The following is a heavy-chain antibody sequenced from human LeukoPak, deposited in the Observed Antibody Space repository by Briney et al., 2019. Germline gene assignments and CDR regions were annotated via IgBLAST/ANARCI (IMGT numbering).Heavy chain of an antibody. D-gene: IGHD2-21*02. CDR2: ISSSSSYI. V-gene: IGHV3-21*01. J-gene: IGHJ4*02. Sequence: GGSLRLSCAASGFTFSSYSMNWVRQAPGRVLEWVSFISSSSSYIYSADSVKGRFTISRDNAKNSLYLQMNSLRAEDTAVYYCAREAPDFYFDYWGQGTLVTVSS. CDR3: AREAPDFYFDY. CDR1: GFTFSSYS.